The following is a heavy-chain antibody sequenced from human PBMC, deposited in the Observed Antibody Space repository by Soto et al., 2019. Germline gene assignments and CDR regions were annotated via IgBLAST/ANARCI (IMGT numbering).Heavy chain of an antibody. J-gene: IGHJ5*02. V-gene: IGHV3-66*01. CDR3: ARDRRSDSENWFDP. D-gene: IGHD3-10*01. CDR1: GFTVSSNY. Sequence: GGSLRLSCAASGFTVSSNYMSWVRQAPGKGLEWVSVIYSGGSTYYADSVKGRFTISRDNSKNTLYLQMNSLRAEDTVVYYCARDRRSDSENWFDPWGQGTLVTVSS. CDR2: IYSGGST.